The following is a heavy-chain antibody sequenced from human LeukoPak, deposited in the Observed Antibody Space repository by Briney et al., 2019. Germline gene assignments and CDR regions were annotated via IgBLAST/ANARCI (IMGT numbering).Heavy chain of an antibody. CDR3: ARGPAAGRDFDY. Sequence: SETLSLTCTVSGGSISSSSYYWGWIRQPPGKGLEWIGSIYYSGSTNYNPSLKSRVTISVDTSKNQFSLKLSSVTAADTAVCYCARGPAAGRDFDYWGQGTLVTVSS. D-gene: IGHD6-19*01. CDR1: GGSISSSSYY. J-gene: IGHJ4*02. CDR2: IYYSGST. V-gene: IGHV4-39*07.